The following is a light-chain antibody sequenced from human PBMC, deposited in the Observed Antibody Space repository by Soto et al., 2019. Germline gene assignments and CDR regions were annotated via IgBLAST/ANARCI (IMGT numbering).Light chain of an antibody. CDR1: SSDVGSYNL. J-gene: IGLJ1*01. Sequence: QSALAQPASVSGSPGQSIIISCTGTSSDVGSYNLVSWYQQHPGKAPKLMIYEVSKRPSGVSNRFSGSKSGNTASLTISGLQAEDEADYSCCSYGGRNTFVFGSGTKVTVL. V-gene: IGLV2-23*02. CDR2: EVS. CDR3: CSYGGRNTFV.